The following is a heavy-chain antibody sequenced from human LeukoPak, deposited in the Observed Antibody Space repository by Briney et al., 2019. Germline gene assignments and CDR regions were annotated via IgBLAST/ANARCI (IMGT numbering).Heavy chain of an antibody. D-gene: IGHD2-15*01. Sequence: PSETLSLTCTVSGGSISTYYWSWIRQPPGKGLEWIGYIYYSGSTNYNPSLKSRVTISVDTSKNQFSLKLSSVTAADTAVYYCARSVEGYCSGVSCYPSYYYMDVWGKGTTVTVS. CDR2: IYYSGST. V-gene: IGHV4-59*01. J-gene: IGHJ6*03. CDR1: GGSISTYY. CDR3: ARSVEGYCSGVSCYPSYYYMDV.